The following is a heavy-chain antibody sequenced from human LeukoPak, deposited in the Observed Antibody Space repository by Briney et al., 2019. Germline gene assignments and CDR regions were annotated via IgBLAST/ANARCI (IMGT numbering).Heavy chain of an antibody. CDR2: IWTNGEPT. V-gene: IGHV3-64D*06. Sequence: PGGSLRLSCAASGFTFRNHGMHWVRQAPEKGLELVAAIWTNGEPTYYADSVKGRFTISRDNSKNALYLQMSSLRTEDTAVYYCVHLGAGADDFWGQGTLVTVSS. CDR3: VHLGAGADDF. CDR1: GFTFRNHG. D-gene: IGHD1-26*01. J-gene: IGHJ4*02.